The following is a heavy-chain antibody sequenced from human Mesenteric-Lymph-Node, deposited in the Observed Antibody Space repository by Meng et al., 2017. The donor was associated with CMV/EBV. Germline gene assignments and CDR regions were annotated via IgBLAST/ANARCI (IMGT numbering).Heavy chain of an antibody. Sequence: SETLSLTCTVSRYSISSGYYWGWIRQPPGKGLEWIGNIYHSGSTYYNPSLKSRVTISLDTSKNQFSLKLSSVTAADTAVYYCASGTTVVLYYFDYWGQGTLVTVSS. V-gene: IGHV4-38-2*02. J-gene: IGHJ4*02. CDR3: ASGTTVVLYYFDY. D-gene: IGHD4-23*01. CDR1: RYSISSGYY. CDR2: IYHSGST.